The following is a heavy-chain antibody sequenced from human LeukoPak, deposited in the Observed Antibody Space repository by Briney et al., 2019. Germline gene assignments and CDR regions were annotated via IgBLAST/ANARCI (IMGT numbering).Heavy chain of an antibody. V-gene: IGHV1-2*02. CDR1: GYTFTGYY. J-gene: IGHJ3*02. Sequence: ASVKVSCKASGYTFTGYYMHWVRQAPGQGLEWMGWINPNSGGTNYAQKFQGRVTMTRDTSISTAYMELRSLRSDDTAVYYCARDFVVVPAAIEAFDIWGQGTMVTVSS. CDR2: INPNSGGT. CDR3: ARDFVVVPAAIEAFDI. D-gene: IGHD2-2*02.